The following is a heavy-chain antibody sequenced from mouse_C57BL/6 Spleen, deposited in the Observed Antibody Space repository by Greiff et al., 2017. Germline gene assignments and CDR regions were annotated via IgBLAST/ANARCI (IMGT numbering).Heavy chain of an antibody. CDR1: GYTFTDYY. V-gene: IGHV1-19*01. J-gene: IGHJ4*01. CDR2: INPYNGGT. D-gene: IGHD1-1*01. Sequence: VHVKQSGPVLVKPGASVKLSCKASGYTFTDYYMNWVKQSHGKSLEWIGVINPYNGGTSSNQKFKGKATLTVDKSSSTAYMELNSLTSEDSAVYYCARAGSSYDYAMDYWGQGTSVTVSS. CDR3: ARAGSSYDYAMDY.